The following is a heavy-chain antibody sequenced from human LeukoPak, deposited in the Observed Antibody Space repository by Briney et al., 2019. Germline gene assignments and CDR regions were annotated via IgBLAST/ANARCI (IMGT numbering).Heavy chain of an antibody. CDR3: ASPTAVIAAATDY. J-gene: IGHJ4*02. CDR2: ISSSGSTI. D-gene: IGHD6-13*01. Sequence: GGSLRLSCAASGFTFSDYYMSWIRQAPGKGLEWVSYISSSGSTIYYADSVKGRFTISRDNSKDTLYLQMNSLRAEDTAVYYCASPTAVIAAATDYWGQGTLVTVSS. V-gene: IGHV3-11*04. CDR1: GFTFSDYY.